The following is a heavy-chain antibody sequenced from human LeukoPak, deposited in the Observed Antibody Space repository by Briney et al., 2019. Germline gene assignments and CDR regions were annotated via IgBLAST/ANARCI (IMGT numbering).Heavy chain of an antibody. CDR2: VDPEDGET. Sequence: GASVKISCKASGYTFTDYYMHWVQQAPGKGLEWMGRVDPEDGETIYAEKFQGRVTIIADTSTGTAYMELSSLRSEDTAMYYCATDPNDYSDYVQLWGQGTLVTVSS. V-gene: IGHV1-69-2*01. D-gene: IGHD4-11*01. CDR3: ATDPNDYSDYVQL. J-gene: IGHJ4*02. CDR1: GYTFTDYY.